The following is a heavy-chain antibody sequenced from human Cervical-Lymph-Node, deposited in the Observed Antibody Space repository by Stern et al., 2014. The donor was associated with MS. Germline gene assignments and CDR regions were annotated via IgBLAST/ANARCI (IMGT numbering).Heavy chain of an antibody. V-gene: IGHV1-46*03. CDR3: ARDPTRYGVYDGVFDL. CDR2: VNPGTGAK. CDR1: GYTFTSQY. J-gene: IGHJ3*01. D-gene: IGHD5/OR15-5a*01. Sequence: VQLEESGAEVKKPGASVKLSCKASGYTFTSQYIHWLRQAPGQGLEWMGIVNPGTGAKSYAQKFQDRVTMTGDTSTSTVYMDLSSLTSEDTAVYFCARDPTRYGVYDGVFDLWGQGTMVTVSS.